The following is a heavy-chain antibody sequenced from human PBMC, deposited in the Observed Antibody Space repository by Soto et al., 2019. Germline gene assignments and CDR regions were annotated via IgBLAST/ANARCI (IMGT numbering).Heavy chain of an antibody. Sequence: PSETLSLTCTVSVGSISSYYWSLIRQPPGKGLEWIGYIYYSGSTNYDPSLKSRVTISVDTSKNQFSLKLRSVTAADTAVYYCARIHTVAGCIWGQGTMVTVSS. D-gene: IGHD6-19*01. CDR3: ARIHTVAGCI. V-gene: IGHV4-59*01. CDR2: IYYSGST. CDR1: VGSISSYY. J-gene: IGHJ4*02.